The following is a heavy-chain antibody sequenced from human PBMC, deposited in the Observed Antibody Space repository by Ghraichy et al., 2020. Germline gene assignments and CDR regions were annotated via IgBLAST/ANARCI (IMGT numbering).Heavy chain of an antibody. Sequence: GGSLRLSCAASGFTFSSYSMNWVRQAPGKGLEWVSYISSSSSTIYYADSVKGRFTISRDNAKNSLYLQMNSLRDEDTAVYYCARPPTSYYDFWSGPYYFVDWGQGTLVTVS. D-gene: IGHD3-3*01. CDR1: GFTFSSYS. CDR2: ISSSSSTI. J-gene: IGHJ4*02. CDR3: ARPPTSYYDFWSGPYYFVD. V-gene: IGHV3-48*02.